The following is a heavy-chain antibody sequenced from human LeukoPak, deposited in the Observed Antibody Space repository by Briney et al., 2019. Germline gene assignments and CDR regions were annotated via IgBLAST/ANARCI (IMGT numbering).Heavy chain of an antibody. J-gene: IGHJ4*02. D-gene: IGHD2-8*02. Sequence: GGSLRLSCAASGFIFRTFPIHWVRQAPGKGLEGVALISYDGSNKYYADSVKGRFTISRDNSKNTLYLQMNSLRSDDTAVYYCAREPYPPPWYYFDYWGQGTLVTVSS. CDR2: ISYDGSNK. CDR1: GFIFRTFP. V-gene: IGHV3-30*04. CDR3: AREPYPPPWYYFDY.